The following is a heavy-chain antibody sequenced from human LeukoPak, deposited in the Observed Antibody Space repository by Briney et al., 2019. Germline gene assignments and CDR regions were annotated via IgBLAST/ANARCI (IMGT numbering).Heavy chain of an antibody. J-gene: IGHJ4*02. Sequence: SETLSLTCTVSGGSISSSSYYWGWIRQPPGKGLEWIGSIYYSGSTYYNPSLKSRVTISVDTSKNQFSLKLSSVTAADTAVYYCARDGPWYHGDYWGQGTLVTVSS. CDR2: IYYSGST. CDR1: GGSISSSSYY. CDR3: ARDGPWYHGDY. V-gene: IGHV4-39*07. D-gene: IGHD6-13*01.